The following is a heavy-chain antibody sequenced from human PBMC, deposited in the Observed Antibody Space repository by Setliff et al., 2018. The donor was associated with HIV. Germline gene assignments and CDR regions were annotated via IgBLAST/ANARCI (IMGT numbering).Heavy chain of an antibody. D-gene: IGHD3-22*01. J-gene: IGHJ4*02. V-gene: IGHV4-4*02. Sequence: PSETLSLTCAVSGGSISSNWWSWVRQSPGKGLEWIGEIYHSGSTHYNPSLQSRVTISVDKSKSQFSLKLNSVTAADTAVYYCGGNGYYSIDYWGQGTQVTV. CDR2: IYHSGST. CDR3: GGNGYYSIDY. CDR1: GGSISSNW.